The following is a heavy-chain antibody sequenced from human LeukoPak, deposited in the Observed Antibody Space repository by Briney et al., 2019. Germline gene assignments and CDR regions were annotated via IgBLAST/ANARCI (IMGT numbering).Heavy chain of an antibody. CDR2: IYSGGST. Sequence: GGSLRLSCAASGFTVSSNYMSWVRQAPGKGLEWVSVIYSGGSTYYADSVKGRFTISRDNSKNTLYLQMNSLRAEDTAVYYCTRVRGVVAWDLWGRGTLVTVSS. D-gene: IGHD3-10*01. CDR1: GFTVSSNY. CDR3: TRVRGVVAWDL. J-gene: IGHJ2*01. V-gene: IGHV3-53*01.